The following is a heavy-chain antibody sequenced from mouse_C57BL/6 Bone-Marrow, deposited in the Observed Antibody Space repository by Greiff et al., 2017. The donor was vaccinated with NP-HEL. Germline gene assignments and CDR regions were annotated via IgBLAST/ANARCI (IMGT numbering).Heavy chain of an antibody. Sequence: EVQLQQSGPELVKPGASVKIPCKASGYTFTDYNMDWVKQSHGKSLEWIGDINPNNGGTIYNQKFKGKATLTVDKSSSTAYMELRSLTSEDTAVYYCARGIYYYGSSHGDWYFDVWGTGTTVTVSS. CDR2: INPNNGGT. CDR1: GYTFTDYN. D-gene: IGHD1-1*01. CDR3: ARGIYYYGSSHGDWYFDV. V-gene: IGHV1-18*01. J-gene: IGHJ1*03.